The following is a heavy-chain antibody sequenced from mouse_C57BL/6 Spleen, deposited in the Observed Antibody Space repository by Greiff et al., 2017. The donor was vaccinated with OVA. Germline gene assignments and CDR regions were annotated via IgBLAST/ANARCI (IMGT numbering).Heavy chain of an antibody. V-gene: IGHV3-6*01. J-gene: IGHJ4*01. D-gene: IGHD1-1*01. CDR3: ARDGSRPFYYAMDY. CDR1: GYSITSGYY. Sequence: EVQRVESGPGLVKPSQSLSLTCSVTGYSITSGYYWNWIRQFPGNKLEWMGYISYDGSNNYNPSLKNRISITRDTSKNQFFLKLNSVTTEDTATYYCARDGSRPFYYAMDYWGQGTSVTVSS. CDR2: ISYDGSN.